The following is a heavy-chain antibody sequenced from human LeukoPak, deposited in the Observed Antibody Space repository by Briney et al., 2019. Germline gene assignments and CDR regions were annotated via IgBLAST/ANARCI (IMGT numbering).Heavy chain of an antibody. V-gene: IGHV3-30*02. CDR1: GFTFSSYG. CDR2: IRYDGSNK. D-gene: IGHD2-15*01. CDR3: AKDRSRDLVVGYNWFDP. J-gene: IGHJ5*02. Sequence: PGGSLRLXCAASGFTFSSYGMHWVRRAPGKGLGSVAFIRYDGSNKYDTDSVKRRFTISRYNSKNTLYLQMNSLRAEDTAVYYCAKDRSRDLVVGYNWFDPWGQGTLVIVSS.